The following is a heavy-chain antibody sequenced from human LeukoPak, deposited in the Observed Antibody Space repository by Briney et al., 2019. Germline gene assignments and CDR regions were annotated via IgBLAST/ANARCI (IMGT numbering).Heavy chain of an antibody. CDR2: IYHSGST. V-gene: IGHV4-38-2*02. D-gene: IGHD1-1*01. Sequence: SETLSLTCTVSGYSISSGYYWGWIRQPPGKGLEWIGSIYHSGSTYYNPSLKSRSRVTISVDTSKNQFSLSLRSVTAADTAVYYCARYKRLGWERADTTFDYWGQGALLTVSS. CDR3: ARYKRLGWERADTTFDY. J-gene: IGHJ4*02. CDR1: GYSISSGYY.